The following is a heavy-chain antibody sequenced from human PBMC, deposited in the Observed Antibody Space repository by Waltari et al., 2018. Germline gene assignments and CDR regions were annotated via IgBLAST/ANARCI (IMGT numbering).Heavy chain of an antibody. CDR2: IYYTWNT. CDR1: GGSVSISGYS. J-gene: IGHJ5*01. V-gene: IGHV4-30-4*07. Sequence: QVQLKESGPGLVKPSQTLALTCTVSGGSVSISGYSWNWLRQAPGKGLEWIGHIYYTWNTQYNSSLQSRVSVSIDTSKNQFYLALTSVTAADTAVYYCARNFNVFESWGRGILVTVSS. CDR3: ARNFNVFES.